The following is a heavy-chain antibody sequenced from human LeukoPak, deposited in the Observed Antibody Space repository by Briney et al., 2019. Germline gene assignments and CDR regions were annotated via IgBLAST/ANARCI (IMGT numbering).Heavy chain of an antibody. CDR2: IYSGDNT. D-gene: IGHD6-13*01. J-gene: IGHJ5*02. CDR1: GFTVSRNY. Sequence: PGGSLRLSCAASGFTVSRNYMSWVRQAPGKGLEWVSVIYSGDNTYYADSVKGRFTISRDNSKNTLYLQMNSQRAEDTAVYYCASLIAAADSNWFDPWGQGTLVTVSS. CDR3: ASLIAAADSNWFDP. V-gene: IGHV3-53*01.